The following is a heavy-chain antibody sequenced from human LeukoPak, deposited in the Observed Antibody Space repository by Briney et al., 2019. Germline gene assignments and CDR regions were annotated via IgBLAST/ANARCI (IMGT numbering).Heavy chain of an antibody. CDR2: ISGSGGST. CDR3: AKDQRSYEYCSSTSCYYYFDY. V-gene: IGHV3-23*01. CDR1: GLTFSSYA. Sequence: GGSLRLSCAVSGLTFSSYAMNWVRQAPGKGLEWVSAISGSGGSTYYADSVKGRFTISRDNSKNTLYLQMNSLRAEDTAVYYCAKDQRSYEYCSSTSCYYYFDYWGQGTLVTFSS. J-gene: IGHJ4*02. D-gene: IGHD2-2*01.